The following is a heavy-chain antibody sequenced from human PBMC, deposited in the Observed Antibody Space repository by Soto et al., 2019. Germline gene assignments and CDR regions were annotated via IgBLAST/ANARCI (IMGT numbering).Heavy chain of an antibody. CDR3: TTGSVEGF. Sequence: EVQLVDSGGGLVKPGGSLRLSCEASGFSFSNAWMNWVLQAPGKGLEWVGRIKTRDAGERTDYAAPVQGRFTISRDDSKNTLYLQMNSLKTEDTGVYYCTTGSVEGFWGQGTTVTVSS. J-gene: IGHJ6*02. CDR1: GFSFSNAW. CDR2: IKTRDAGERT. D-gene: IGHD2-15*01. V-gene: IGHV3-15*07.